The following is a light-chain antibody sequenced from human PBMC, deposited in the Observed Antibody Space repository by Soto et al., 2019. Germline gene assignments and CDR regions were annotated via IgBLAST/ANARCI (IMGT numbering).Light chain of an antibody. CDR1: QSVTSTY. Sequence: EIVVTQSPGTLSLSPGERVTLSCRASQSVTSTYLAWYQQKPGQAPRLLIYDASARATRIPDRFSGSGSGTDFTLTSSRLEREDFPVYYCQQYCRSPGLLNFCPGKKVDIK. V-gene: IGKV3-20*01. CDR2: DAS. CDR3: QQYCRSPGLLN. J-gene: IGKJ3*01.